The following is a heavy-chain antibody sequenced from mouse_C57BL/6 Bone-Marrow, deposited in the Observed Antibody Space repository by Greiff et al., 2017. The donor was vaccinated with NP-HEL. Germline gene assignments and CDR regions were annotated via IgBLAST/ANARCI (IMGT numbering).Heavy chain of an antibody. Sequence: VQLQQPGAELVKPGASVKLSCTASGYTFTSYWMHWVKQRPGQGLEWIGMIHPNSGSTNYNEKFKSKATLTVDKSSSTAYMQLSSLTSEDSAVYYCARRRFITTVVATGYWYFDVWGTGTTVTVSS. V-gene: IGHV1-64*01. J-gene: IGHJ1*03. CDR1: GYTFTSYW. CDR2: IHPNSGST. D-gene: IGHD1-1*01. CDR3: ARRRFITTVVATGYWYFDV.